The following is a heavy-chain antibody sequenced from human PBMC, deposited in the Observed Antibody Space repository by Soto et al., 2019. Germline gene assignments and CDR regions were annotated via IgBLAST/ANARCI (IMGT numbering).Heavy chain of an antibody. J-gene: IGHJ3*01. Sequence: EVLLLESGGGLVQPGGSLRLSCAASGFIFSDYGMTWVRQAPGKGLEWVSAISGSRGGSGRDTYYADSVKGRFTISRDNSKNTLYLQMDSLRAEDTAQYYCGKIGSGYGDYGAGDVWGQGTMVTVSS. V-gene: IGHV3-23*01. CDR3: GKIGSGYGDYGAGDV. D-gene: IGHD4-17*01. CDR1: GFIFSDYG. CDR2: ISGSRGGSGRDT.